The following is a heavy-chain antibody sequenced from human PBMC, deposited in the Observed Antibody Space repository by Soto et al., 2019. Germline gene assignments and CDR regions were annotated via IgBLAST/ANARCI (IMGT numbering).Heavy chain of an antibody. CDR1: GYNLTSYG. J-gene: IGHJ4*02. CDR3: ARDSLRFLDSFDY. Sequence: QVQLVQSGAEVKKPGASVKVSCKASGYNLTSYGINWVRQAPGQGLEWMGWISPHNGNINYAQTLQGRLTMTTDTATSTDYMELRSLTSDDTAVYYCARDSLRFLDSFDYWGQGTLVTVSS. D-gene: IGHD3-3*01. V-gene: IGHV1-18*01. CDR2: ISPHNGNI.